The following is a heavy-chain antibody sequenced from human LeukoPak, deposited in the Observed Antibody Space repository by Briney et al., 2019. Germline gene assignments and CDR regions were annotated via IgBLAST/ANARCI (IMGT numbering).Heavy chain of an antibody. D-gene: IGHD4-11*01. V-gene: IGHV1-69*13. CDR3: ARGSTTVTTDYYYYMDV. J-gene: IGHJ6*03. CDR1: GYTFSTYG. Sequence: GASVKVSCKASGYTFSTYGISWVRQAPGQGLEWMGGIIPIFGTANYAQKFQGRVTITADESTSTAYMELSSLRSEDTAVYYCARGSTTVTTDYYYYMDVRGKGTTVTVSS. CDR2: IIPIFGTA.